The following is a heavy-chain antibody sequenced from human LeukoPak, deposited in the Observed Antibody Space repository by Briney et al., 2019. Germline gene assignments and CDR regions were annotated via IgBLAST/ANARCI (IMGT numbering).Heavy chain of an antibody. CDR1: GGSISSSTYF. CDR2: INHSGST. Sequence: SETLSLTCTVSGGSISSSTYFWGWLRQPPGTGLEWIGEINHSGSTNYNPSLKRRVTISVDTSKNQFSLKLSSVTAADTAVYYCARSGKVVLMVYAIRSLYNWFDPWGQGTLVTVSS. CDR3: ARSGKVVLMVYAIRSLYNWFDP. D-gene: IGHD2-8*01. V-gene: IGHV4-39*07. J-gene: IGHJ5*02.